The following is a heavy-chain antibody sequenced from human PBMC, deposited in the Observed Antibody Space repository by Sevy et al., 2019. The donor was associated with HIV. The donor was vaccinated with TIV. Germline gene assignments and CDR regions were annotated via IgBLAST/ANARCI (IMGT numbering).Heavy chain of an antibody. Sequence: GSLRLSCAASGFTFSSYAMHWVRQAPGKGLEWVAVISYDGSNKYYADSVKGRFTISRDNSKNTLYLQMNSLRAEDTAVYYCARAPTYYDFWSGYDYWGQGTLVTVSS. CDR3: ARAPTYYDFWSGYDY. V-gene: IGHV3-30*04. CDR2: ISYDGSNK. J-gene: IGHJ4*02. CDR1: GFTFSSYA. D-gene: IGHD3-3*01.